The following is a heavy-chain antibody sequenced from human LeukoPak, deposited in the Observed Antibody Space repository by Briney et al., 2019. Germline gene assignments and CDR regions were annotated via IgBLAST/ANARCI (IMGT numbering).Heavy chain of an antibody. CDR3: AKDLFAYQWVVPFDY. D-gene: IGHD6-19*01. CDR2: ISYDGTDK. Sequence: PGGSLRLSCAASGFTFSGYGMHWVRQAPGKGLEWVAVISYDGTDKYYADSVKGRFTISRDNSKNTLYLQMNSLRAEDTAVYYCAKDLFAYQWVVPFDYWGQGTLVAVSS. CDR1: GFTFSGYG. J-gene: IGHJ4*02. V-gene: IGHV3-30*18.